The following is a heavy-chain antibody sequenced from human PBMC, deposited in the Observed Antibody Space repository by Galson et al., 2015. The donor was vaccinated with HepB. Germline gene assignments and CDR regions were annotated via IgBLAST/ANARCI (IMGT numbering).Heavy chain of an antibody. CDR3: ARAVGYCSSPSCYANDYYFYAMDV. CDR2: IKEDGSDK. Sequence: SLRLSCAASGFTFSRYWMTWVRQAPGKGLEWVANIKEDGSDKHYVDSVKGRFTISRDNAKNSVFLQMHSLRPEDTAVYYCARAVGYCSSPSCYANDYYFYAMDVWGQGTTVTVSS. V-gene: IGHV3-7*01. J-gene: IGHJ6*02. D-gene: IGHD2-2*01. CDR1: GFTFSRYW.